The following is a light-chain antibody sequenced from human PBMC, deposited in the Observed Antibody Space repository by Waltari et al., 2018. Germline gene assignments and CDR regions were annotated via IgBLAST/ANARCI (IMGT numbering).Light chain of an antibody. J-gene: IGLJ1*01. CDR3: ASYTITNTLV. V-gene: IGLV2-14*03. Sequence: QSAPTQPASVSGSPGQSITISCAGSSLDIGRYTYTSWDHQNPGQVPRVMILVVSDRPSGVSSRFSAYKSGNTAFLTISGLQAEDEADYYCASYTITNTLVFGTGTKVTVL. CDR1: SLDIGRYTY. CDR2: VVS.